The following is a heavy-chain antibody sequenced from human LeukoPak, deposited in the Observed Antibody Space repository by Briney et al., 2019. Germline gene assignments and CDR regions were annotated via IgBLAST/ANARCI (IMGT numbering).Heavy chain of an antibody. CDR3: ARSHVYYYSMDV. Sequence: SETLSLTCTVSGGSISSYYWSWIRQPPGKGLEWIGYIHYTGSTNYNPSLKSRVTISVDTSKNQFSLNLSSVTAADTAVYYCARSHVYYYSMDVWGQGTTVTVSS. CDR2: IHYTGST. J-gene: IGHJ6*02. V-gene: IGHV4-59*01. CDR1: GGSISSYY.